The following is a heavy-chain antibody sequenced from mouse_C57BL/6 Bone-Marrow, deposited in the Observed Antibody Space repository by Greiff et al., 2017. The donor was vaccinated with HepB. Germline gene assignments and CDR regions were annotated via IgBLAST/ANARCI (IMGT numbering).Heavy chain of an antibody. V-gene: IGHV5-6*02. CDR3: ARQGYVDY. CDR1: GFTFSSYG. J-gene: IGHJ4*01. CDR2: ISSGGSYT. Sequence: DVMLVESGGDLVKPGGSLKLSCAASGFTFSSYGMSWVRQTPDKRLEWVATISSGGSYTYYPDSVKGRFTISRDNAKNTLYLQMSSLKSEDTAMYYCARQGYVDYWGQGTSVTVSS.